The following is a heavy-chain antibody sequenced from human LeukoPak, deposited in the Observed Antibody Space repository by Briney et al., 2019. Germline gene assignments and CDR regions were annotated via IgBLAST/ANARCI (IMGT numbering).Heavy chain of an antibody. D-gene: IGHD2-2*01. Sequence: PGGSLRLSCAASGFIFSRYSMNWVRQAPGKGLEWVSSISTNGGYTYYADSMKGRFTISRDNSKNTLYLQMNSLRAEDTAVYYCARDQRDIVVVPAAITYYYYMDVWGKGTTVTISS. CDR1: GFIFSRYS. CDR2: ISTNGGYT. J-gene: IGHJ6*03. CDR3: ARDQRDIVVVPAAITYYYYMDV. V-gene: IGHV3-21*01.